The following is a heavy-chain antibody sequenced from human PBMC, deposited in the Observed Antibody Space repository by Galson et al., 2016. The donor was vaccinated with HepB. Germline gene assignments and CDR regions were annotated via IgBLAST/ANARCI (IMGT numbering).Heavy chain of an antibody. V-gene: IGHV3-53*01. J-gene: IGHJ4*02. CDR3: ARGGPHNNYFDY. CDR1: GFTVSSNY. D-gene: IGHD1-1*01. CDR2: IHSGGGA. Sequence: SLRLSCAASGFTVSSNYMNWVRQPPGKGLEWVSFIHSGGGAYYTHSVKGRFTISTDNSKNTLYLQMNSLRAEDTATYYCARGGPHNNYFDYWGQGTLVTVSS.